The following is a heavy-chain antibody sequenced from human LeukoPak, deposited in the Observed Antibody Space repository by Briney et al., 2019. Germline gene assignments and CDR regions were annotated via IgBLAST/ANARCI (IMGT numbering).Heavy chain of an antibody. CDR2: IDTSSTTM. J-gene: IGHJ5*01. Sequence: GRSLRLSFTASGFTFGDYAMSWFRQAPGKGLEWVSFIDTSSTTMYYTDSVKGRFTISRDNAKNSLYLQMNSLKVEDTAIYYCARDNWVDCWGQGTLVTVSS. V-gene: IGHV3-11*01. CDR1: GFTFGDYA. CDR3: ARDNWVDC.